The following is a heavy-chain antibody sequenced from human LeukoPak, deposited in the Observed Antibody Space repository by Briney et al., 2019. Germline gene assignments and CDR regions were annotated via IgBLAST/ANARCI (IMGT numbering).Heavy chain of an antibody. CDR1: GFTFGSSS. CDR3: ARERVDYGDWSRYYHYGMDV. V-gene: IGHV3-21*01. J-gene: IGHJ6*02. CDR2: ISSSSTYI. Sequence: PGGSLRLSCAASGFTFGSSSINWVRRAPGKGLEWVSSISSSSTYISYANSVEGRFTISRDNAKNSLYLQMNSLRTEDTAVYYCARERVDYGDWSRYYHYGMDVWGQGTTVTVTS. D-gene: IGHD4-17*01.